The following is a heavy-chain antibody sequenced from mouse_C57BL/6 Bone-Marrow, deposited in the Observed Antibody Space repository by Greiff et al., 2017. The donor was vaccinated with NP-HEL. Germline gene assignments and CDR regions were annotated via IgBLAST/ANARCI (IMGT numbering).Heavy chain of an antibody. D-gene: IGHD1-1*01. CDR2: IDPSDSYT. Sequence: QVQLQHPGAELVMPGASVKLSCKASGYTFTSYWMHWVKQRPGQGLEWIGEIDPSDSYTNYNQKFKGKSTLTVDQSSSTAYMQLSSLTSEDSAVYYCARLHYGSSPNWYFDVWGTGTTVTVAS. J-gene: IGHJ1*03. CDR3: ARLHYGSSPNWYFDV. V-gene: IGHV1-69*01. CDR1: GYTFTSYW.